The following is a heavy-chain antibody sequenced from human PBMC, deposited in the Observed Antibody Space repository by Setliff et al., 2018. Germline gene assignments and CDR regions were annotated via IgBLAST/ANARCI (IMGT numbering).Heavy chain of an antibody. J-gene: IGHJ6*03. CDR2: IYIGGSA. CDR1: GGSISGYY. V-gene: IGHV4-4*07. D-gene: IGHD6-19*01. Sequence: SETLSLTCTVSGGSISGYYWTWIRQPAGKGLEWIGHIYIGGSANYNPSLKSRVTMSIDTSKNQFSLKLNSVTAADMAVYYCAREQWLDPPGYYYMDVWAKGTTVTVSS. CDR3: AREQWLDPPGYYYMDV.